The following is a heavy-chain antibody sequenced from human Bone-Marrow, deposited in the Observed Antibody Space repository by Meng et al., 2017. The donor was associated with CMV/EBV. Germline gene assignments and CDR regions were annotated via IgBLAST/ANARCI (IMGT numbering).Heavy chain of an antibody. V-gene: IGHV3-21*04. CDR2: ISSSSTYI. J-gene: IGHJ6*02. CDR3: AREGAIVVVPAAKYYYYGMDV. D-gene: IGHD2-2*01. Sequence: GESLKISCAASGFTFSSYWMSWVRQAPGKGLEWVSSISSSSTYIYYADSVKGRFTISRDNAKNSLYLQMNSLRAEDTALYYCAREGAIVVVPAAKYYYYGMDVWGQGTTVTVSS. CDR1: GFTFSSYW.